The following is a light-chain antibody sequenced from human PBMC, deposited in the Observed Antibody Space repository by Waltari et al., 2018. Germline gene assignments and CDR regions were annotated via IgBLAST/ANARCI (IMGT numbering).Light chain of an antibody. J-gene: IGLJ2*01. V-gene: IGLV2-23*02. CDR1: SADVGGYNL. CDR3: CSYGGVNTRGVL. Sequence: QSALTQPASVSGSPGQSITITCTGSSADVGGYNLVSLYQHHPGQAPRLLIYEVNGRPSGIPSRVAGSRSGNTASLTISGLQIEDEADYYCCSYGGVNTRGVLFGGGSKLTV. CDR2: EVN.